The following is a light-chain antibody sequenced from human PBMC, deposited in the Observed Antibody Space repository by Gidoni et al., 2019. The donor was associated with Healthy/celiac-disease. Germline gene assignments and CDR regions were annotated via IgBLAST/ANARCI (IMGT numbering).Light chain of an antibody. CDR3: QSYDSSNHVV. Sequence: FMLTQPHSVSESPGKTVTISCTRSSGSMTSNYVQWYQQRPGSAPTTVIYEDNQRPSGVPDRFSGSIDSSSNSASLTSSGLKTEDEADYYCQSYDSSNHVVFGGGTKLTVL. CDR1: SGSMTSNY. V-gene: IGLV6-57*04. J-gene: IGLJ2*01. CDR2: EDN.